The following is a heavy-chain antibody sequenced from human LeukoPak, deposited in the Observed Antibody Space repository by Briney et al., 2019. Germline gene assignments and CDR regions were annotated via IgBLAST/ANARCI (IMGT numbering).Heavy chain of an antibody. D-gene: IGHD3-3*01. J-gene: IGHJ6*02. V-gene: IGHV3-48*03. CDR1: GFTFSSYE. CDR3: ASFFGVVTTYYYYYGMDV. Sequence: GGSLRLSCAASGFTFSSYEMNWVRPAPGKGLEWVSYISSSGSTIYYADSVKGRFTISRDNAKNSLYPQMNSLRAEDTAVYYCASFFGVVTTYYYYYGMDVWGQGTTVTVSS. CDR2: ISSSGSTI.